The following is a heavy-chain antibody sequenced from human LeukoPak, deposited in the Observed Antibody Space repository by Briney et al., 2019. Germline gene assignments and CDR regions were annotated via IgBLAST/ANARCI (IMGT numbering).Heavy chain of an antibody. CDR3: ARGAAIVVVPAASLFDI. V-gene: IGHV3-33*01. J-gene: IGHJ3*02. CDR1: GFTFSSYG. CDR2: IWYDGSNK. D-gene: IGHD2-2*01. Sequence: EGSLRLSCAASGFTFSSYGMHWVRQAPGKGLEWVAVIWYDGSNKYYADSVKGRFTISRDNSKNTLYLQMNSLRAEDTAVYYCARGAAIVVVPAASLFDIWGLGTMVTV.